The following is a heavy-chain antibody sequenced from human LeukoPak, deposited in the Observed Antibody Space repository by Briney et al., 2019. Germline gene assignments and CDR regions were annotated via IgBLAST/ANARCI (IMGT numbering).Heavy chain of an antibody. D-gene: IGHD2-15*01. CDR2: IYYSGST. CDR1: GGSISSGGYY. Sequence: SETLSLTCTVSGGSISSGGYYWSWIRQHPGKGLEWIGYIYYSGSTYYTPSLKSRVTISVDTSKNQFSLKLSSVTAADTAVYYCARVGDGVVAVNYYYYGMDVWGQGTTVTVSS. CDR3: ARVGDGVVAVNYYYYGMDV. V-gene: IGHV4-31*03. J-gene: IGHJ6*02.